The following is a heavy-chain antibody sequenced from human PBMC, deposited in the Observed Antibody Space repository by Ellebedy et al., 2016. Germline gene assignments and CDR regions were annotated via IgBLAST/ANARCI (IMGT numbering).Heavy chain of an antibody. CDR1: GFTVSSNY. CDR2: IIHDANTK. V-gene: IGHV3-11*01. D-gene: IGHD2-21*01. CDR3: ATWAYDTSPYPRFFNF. J-gene: IGHJ4*02. Sequence: GGSLRLSCAASGFTVSSNYMSWVRQPPGKGLEWVSFIIHDANTKYYADSVEGRFSVSRDNTKSSLYLEMNSLRAEDTAIYYCATWAYDTSPYPRFFNFWGQGTLVTVSS.